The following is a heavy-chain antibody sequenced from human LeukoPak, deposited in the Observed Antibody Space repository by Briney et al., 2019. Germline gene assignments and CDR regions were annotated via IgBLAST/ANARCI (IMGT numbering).Heavy chain of an antibody. D-gene: IGHD3-22*01. V-gene: IGHV3-53*01. Sequence: PSETLSLTCAVYGGSFSGYYWSWIRQPPGKGLEWVSVIYSGGSTYYADSVKGRFTISRDNSKNTLYLQMNSLRAEDTAVYYCARGGVVVIPLVWGQGTLVTVSS. CDR3: ARGGVVVIPLV. J-gene: IGHJ4*02. CDR1: GGSFSGYY. CDR2: IYSGGST.